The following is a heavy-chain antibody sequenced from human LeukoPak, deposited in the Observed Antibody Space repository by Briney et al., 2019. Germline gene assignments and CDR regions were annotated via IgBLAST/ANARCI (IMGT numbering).Heavy chain of an antibody. D-gene: IGHD3-10*01. Sequence: SETLSLTCAVYGGSFSAFHWNWIRQSPAKGLEWLGEMKQSGTPRYDPSLQSRVTISVDKSKNQFSLNVRSVTAADTAVYYCASRPFLYGFRTYFDNWAQGTLVTVSS. CDR3: ASRPFLYGFRTYFDN. CDR2: MKQSGTP. CDR1: GGSFSAFH. V-gene: IGHV4-34*01. J-gene: IGHJ4*02.